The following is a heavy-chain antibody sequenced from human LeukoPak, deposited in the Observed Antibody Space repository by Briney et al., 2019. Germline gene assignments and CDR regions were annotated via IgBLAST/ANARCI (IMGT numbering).Heavy chain of an antibody. V-gene: IGHV1-2*02. Sequence: GASVKVSCKASGYTFTGYYMHWVRQAPGQGLEWMGWINPNSGGTNYAQKFQGRVTMTRDTSISTAYMELSRLRSDDTAVYYCARNSRIVATLYSDYWGQGTLVTVST. CDR1: GYTFTGYY. J-gene: IGHJ4*02. D-gene: IGHD5-12*01. CDR3: ARNSRIVATLYSDY. CDR2: INPNSGGT.